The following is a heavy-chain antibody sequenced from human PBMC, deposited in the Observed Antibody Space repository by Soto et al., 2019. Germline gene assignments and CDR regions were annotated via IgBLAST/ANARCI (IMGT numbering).Heavy chain of an antibody. CDR2: INPNSGGT. V-gene: IGHV1-2*02. Sequence: ASVKVSCKASGYTFTGYYMHWVRQAPGQGLEWMGWINPNSGGTNYAQKFQGRVTMTRDTSISTAYMELSRLRSDDTAVYYCARDDSSGWYIFDYWRQGTLVTVSS. CDR1: GYTFTGYY. J-gene: IGHJ4*02. CDR3: ARDDSSGWYIFDY. D-gene: IGHD6-19*01.